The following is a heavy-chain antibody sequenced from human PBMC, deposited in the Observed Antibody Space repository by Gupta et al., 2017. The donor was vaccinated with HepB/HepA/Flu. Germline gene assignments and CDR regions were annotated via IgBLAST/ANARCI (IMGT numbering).Heavy chain of an antibody. J-gene: IGHJ3*02. CDR3: AKDQAGWEQTPDAFDI. V-gene: IGHV3-23*01. Sequence: EVQLLESGGGLVQPGGSLRLSCAASGFTFSSYAMSWVRQAPGKGLEWVSAISGSGGSTYYADSVKGRFTISRDNSKNTLYLQMNSLRAEDTAVYYCAKDQAGWEQTPDAFDIWGQGTMVTVSS. CDR1: GFTFSSYA. D-gene: IGHD1-26*01. CDR2: ISGSGGST.